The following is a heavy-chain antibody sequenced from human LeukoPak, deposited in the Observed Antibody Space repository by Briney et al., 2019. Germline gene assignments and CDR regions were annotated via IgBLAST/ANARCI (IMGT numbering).Heavy chain of an antibody. J-gene: IGHJ4*02. CDR3: ARGLGGYDFGLDY. D-gene: IGHD5-12*01. Sequence: PGGSVRLSCAAPGFTVSSNYMSWVRQAPGKGLEWVSVIYSGGSTYYADSVKGRFTTSRDNSKNTLYLQMNSLRAEDTAVYYCARGLGGYDFGLDYWGQGTLVTVSS. CDR1: GFTVSSNY. V-gene: IGHV3-66*02. CDR2: IYSGGST.